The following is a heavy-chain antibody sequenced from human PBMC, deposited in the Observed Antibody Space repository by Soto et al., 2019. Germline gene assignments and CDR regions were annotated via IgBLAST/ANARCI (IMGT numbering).Heavy chain of an antibody. CDR2: IYYSGST. V-gene: IGHV4-59*01. D-gene: IGHD1-7*01. J-gene: IGHJ5*02. CDR1: GGSISSYY. Sequence: KTXETLSLTCTVSGGSISSYYWSWIRQPPGKGLEWIGYIYYSGSTNYNPSLKSRVTISVDTSKNQFSLKLSSVTAADTAVYYCARGGNWNYGWFDPWGQGTLVTVSS. CDR3: ARGGNWNYGWFDP.